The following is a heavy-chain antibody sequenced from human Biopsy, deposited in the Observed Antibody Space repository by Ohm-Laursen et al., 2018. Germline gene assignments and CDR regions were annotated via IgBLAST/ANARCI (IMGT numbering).Heavy chain of an antibody. CDR3: AADINVWNVNY. CDR1: GYTFTNYG. V-gene: IGHV1-18*01. CDR2: ISPYNGDT. J-gene: IGHJ4*02. D-gene: IGHD1-1*01. Sequence: ASVKVSCKASGYTFTNYGISWMRQAPGQGLEWMGWISPYNGDTDYAQKLQGRVTMTTDTSTSTAYMELRSLRSEDTAVYYCAADINVWNVNYWGQGTQVTVSS.